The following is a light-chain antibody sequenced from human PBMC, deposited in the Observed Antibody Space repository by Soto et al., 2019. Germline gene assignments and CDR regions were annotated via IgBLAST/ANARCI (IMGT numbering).Light chain of an antibody. CDR2: GAS. V-gene: IGKV3-20*01. CDR1: QSVSNDF. Sequence: EIVLTQSPGILSLSPGQRVTLSCRASQSVSNDFLAWYQQKPGQAPRLLIYGASTRATDVPDRFSGSGSGADFTLTISRLEPEAFAVYYCQQYGSSPPRTFGQGTKVEMK. CDR3: QQYGSSPPRT. J-gene: IGKJ1*01.